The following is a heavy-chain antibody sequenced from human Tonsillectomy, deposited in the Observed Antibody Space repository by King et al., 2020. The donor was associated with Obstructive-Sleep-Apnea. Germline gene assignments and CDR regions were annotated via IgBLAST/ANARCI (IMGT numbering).Heavy chain of an antibody. CDR1: GGSISSGYYY. Sequence: VQLQESGPGLVKPSQTLALTCTVSGGSISSGYYYWSWIRQPPGKGLEWIGYIYYSGSTDYNPSLKSRVTISVDTSKNQFSLKLTSVTAADTAVYYCARMPRGVVISYFDYWGQGTLVTVSS. D-gene: IGHD3-10*01. V-gene: IGHV4-30-4*01. CDR2: IYYSGST. J-gene: IGHJ4*02. CDR3: ARMPRGVVISYFDY.